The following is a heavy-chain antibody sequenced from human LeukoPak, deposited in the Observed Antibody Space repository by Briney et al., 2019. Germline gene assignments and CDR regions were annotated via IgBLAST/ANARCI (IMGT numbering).Heavy chain of an antibody. V-gene: IGHV1-8*01. CDR3: ARFITIFGVVTTSNYYYYYMDV. D-gene: IGHD3-3*01. CDR2: MNPNSGNT. J-gene: IGHJ6*03. CDR1: GYTFTSYD. Sequence: ASVKVSCKASGYTFTSYDINWVRQATGQGLEWMGWMNPNSGNTGYAQKFQGRVTMTRNTSISTTYMELSNLQSEDTAVYYCARFITIFGVVTTSNYYYYYMDVWGKGTTVTVSS.